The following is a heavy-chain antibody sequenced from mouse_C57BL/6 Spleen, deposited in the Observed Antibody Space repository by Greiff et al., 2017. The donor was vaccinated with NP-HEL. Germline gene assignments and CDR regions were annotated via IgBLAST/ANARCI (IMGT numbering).Heavy chain of an antibody. J-gene: IGHJ4*01. CDR1: GFTFSDYG. D-gene: IGHD3-3*01. CDR2: ISSGSSTI. V-gene: IGHV5-17*01. CDR3: ARGGTRGYYAMDY. Sequence: EVKVVESGGGLVKPGGSLKLSCAASGFTFSDYGMHWVRQAPEKGLEWVAYISSGSSTIYYADTVKGRFTISRDNAKNTLFLQMASLRSEDTAMYYCARGGTRGYYAMDYWGQGTSVTVSS.